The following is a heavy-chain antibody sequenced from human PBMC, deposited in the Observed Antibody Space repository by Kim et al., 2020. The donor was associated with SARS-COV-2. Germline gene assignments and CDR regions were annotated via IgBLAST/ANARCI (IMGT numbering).Heavy chain of an antibody. CDR1: GYTFTNYA. J-gene: IGHJ5*02. V-gene: IGHV7-4-1*02. CDR3: SREQQLIAVRWFDP. CDR2: INTNTGNP. D-gene: IGHD6-13*01. Sequence: ASVKVSCKASGYTFTNYAMNWVRQAPGQGLEWMGWINTNTGNPTYAQGFTGRFVFSLDTSVSTAYLQISNLKADDTAVYYCSREQQLIAVRWFDPWGQGT.